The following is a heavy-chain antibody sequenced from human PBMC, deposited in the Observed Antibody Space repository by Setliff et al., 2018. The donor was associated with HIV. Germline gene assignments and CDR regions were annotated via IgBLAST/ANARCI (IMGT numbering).Heavy chain of an antibody. Sequence: LSLTCAVSGFSISSGYYWGWIRQPPGKGLEWIGAIYHSGSSYYSPSLKSRVTLFLDSSKNQFSLTLNSLTAADTAVYYCARLAGQRTIAAADYFFDFWGQGARVTVSS. D-gene: IGHD6-13*01. J-gene: IGHJ4*02. CDR2: IYHSGSS. V-gene: IGHV4-38-2*01. CDR1: GFSISSGYY. CDR3: ARLAGQRTIAAADYFFDF.